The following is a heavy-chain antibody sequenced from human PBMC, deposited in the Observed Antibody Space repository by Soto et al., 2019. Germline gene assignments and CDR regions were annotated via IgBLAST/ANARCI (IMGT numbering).Heavy chain of an antibody. CDR2: ISGSGGST. V-gene: IGHV3-23*01. CDR3: AKGGGFCSSTSCYMLGQYYYYGMDV. Sequence: GGSLRLSCAASGFTFSSYAMSWVRQAPGKGLEWVSAISGSGGSTYYADSVKGRFTISRDNSKNTLYLQMNSLRAEDTAVYYCAKGGGFCSSTSCYMLGQYYYYGMDVWGQGTTVTVSS. CDR1: GFTFSSYA. D-gene: IGHD2-2*02. J-gene: IGHJ6*02.